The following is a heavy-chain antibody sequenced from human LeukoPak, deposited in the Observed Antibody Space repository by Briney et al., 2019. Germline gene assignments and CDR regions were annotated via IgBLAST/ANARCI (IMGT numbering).Heavy chain of an antibody. D-gene: IGHD3-22*01. J-gene: IGHJ4*02. CDR3: AKARAGNYYYDSSDY. CDR2: ISGGSSGST. Sequence: PGGSLRLSCAASGFTFSDYAMSWVRQAPGKGLEWLSVISGGSSGSTYYADSVTGRFTVSRDNSKNTVDLQMNSLRVEDTAVYYCAKARAGNYYYDSSDYWGQGTLVTVSS. V-gene: IGHV3-23*01. CDR1: GFTFSDYA.